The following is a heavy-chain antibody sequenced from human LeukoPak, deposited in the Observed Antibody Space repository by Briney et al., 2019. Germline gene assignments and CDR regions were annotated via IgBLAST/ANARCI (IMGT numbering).Heavy chain of an antibody. V-gene: IGHV3-30*18. CDR3: AKDAYYDSSGDAFDI. J-gene: IGHJ3*02. Sequence: GGSLRLSCAASGFTFSSYGMHWVRQAPGKGLEWVAVISYDGSNKYYADSVKGRFTISRDNSKNTLYLQMNSLRAEDTAVYYCAKDAYYDSSGDAFDIWGQGTMVTVSS. D-gene: IGHD3-22*01. CDR1: GFTFSSYG. CDR2: ISYDGSNK.